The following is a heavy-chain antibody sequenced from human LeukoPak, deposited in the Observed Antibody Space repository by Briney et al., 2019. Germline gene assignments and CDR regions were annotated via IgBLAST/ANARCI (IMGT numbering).Heavy chain of an antibody. CDR3: ARESSNGWFDP. Sequence: GASVKVSCKASGYTFTNYGISWVRQAPGQGLEWMGWISGYDGNTNYPQRLQGRVTMTTDTSTSTAYMELRNLRSDDTAVYYCARESSNGWFDPWGQGTLVTVSS. CDR1: GYTFTNYG. D-gene: IGHD2-8*01. V-gene: IGHV1-18*01. CDR2: ISGYDGNT. J-gene: IGHJ5*02.